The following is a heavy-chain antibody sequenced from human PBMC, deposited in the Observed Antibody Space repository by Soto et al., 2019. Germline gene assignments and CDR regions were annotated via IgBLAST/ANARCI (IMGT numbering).Heavy chain of an antibody. J-gene: IGHJ4*02. CDR2: ISNDGSQT. CDR1: GFIFSSFA. D-gene: IGHD3-10*01. CDR3: ARDPSFDYIYGPPDY. Sequence: VQLAESGGDVVQPGRSLRLSCAASGFIFSSFALHWVRQTPDKGLEWVAFISNDGSQTYYADSVKGRFTISRDNSNNSLTLQMDRLRPEYTARYYCARDPSFDYIYGPPDYWGQGTLVAVSS. V-gene: IGHV3-30-3*01.